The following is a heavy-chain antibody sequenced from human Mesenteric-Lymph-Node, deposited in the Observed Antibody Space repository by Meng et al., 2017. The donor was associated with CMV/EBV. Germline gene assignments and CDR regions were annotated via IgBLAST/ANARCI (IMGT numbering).Heavy chain of an antibody. CDR3: ARVFLGPPLRYWYFDL. Sequence: GESLKISCKGSGYIFTNYWIGWVRQMPGKGPEWMGVIFPGDSDTRYSPSFQGHVTISADKSISTAYLQWSSLKASDTAMYYCARVFLGPPLRYWYFDLWGRGTLVTVSS. CDR1: GYIFTNYW. V-gene: IGHV5-51*01. J-gene: IGHJ2*01. CDR2: IFPGDSDT.